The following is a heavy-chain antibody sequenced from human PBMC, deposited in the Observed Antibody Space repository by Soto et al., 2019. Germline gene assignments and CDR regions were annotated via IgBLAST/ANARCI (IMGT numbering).Heavy chain of an antibody. CDR3: AKEGESSSWYDYYYGMDV. CDR2: ISYDGSNK. CDR1: GFTFSSYG. J-gene: IGHJ6*02. V-gene: IGHV3-30*18. D-gene: IGHD6-13*01. Sequence: GGSLRLSCAASGFTFSSYGMHWVRQAPGKGLEWVAVISYDGSNKYYADSVKGRFTISRDNSKNTLYLQMNSLRAEDTAVYYCAKEGESSSWYDYYYGMDVWGQGTTVTVSS.